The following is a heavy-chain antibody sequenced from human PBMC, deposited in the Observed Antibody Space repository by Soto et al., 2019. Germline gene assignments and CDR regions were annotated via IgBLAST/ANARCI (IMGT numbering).Heavy chain of an antibody. Sequence: GASVKVSCKASGYTFTSYGISWVRQAPGQGLEWMGWISAYNGNTNYAQKLQGRVTMTTDTSTSTAYMELRSLRSDDTAVYYCARGISKGDYQYYYYYGMDVWGQGTTVTVSS. CDR1: GYTFTSYG. CDR3: ARGISKGDYQYYYYYGMDV. V-gene: IGHV1-18*01. CDR2: ISAYNGNT. D-gene: IGHD3-16*01. J-gene: IGHJ6*02.